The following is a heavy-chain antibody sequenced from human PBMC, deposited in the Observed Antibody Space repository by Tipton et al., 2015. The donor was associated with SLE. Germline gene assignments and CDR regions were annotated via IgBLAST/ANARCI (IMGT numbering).Heavy chain of an antibody. CDR3: AIRPSYCGGDCYSHY. CDR2: ISSSGTTI. D-gene: IGHD2-21*02. V-gene: IGHV3-48*03. CDR1: GFTFSSYE. Sequence: SLRLSCAASGFTFSSYEMNWVRQAPGKGLEWVSYISSSGTTIYYADSVKGRFTITRDNAKNSLYLQMNSLRAEETAVYYCAIRPSYCGGDCYSHYWGQGTLVTVSS. J-gene: IGHJ4*02.